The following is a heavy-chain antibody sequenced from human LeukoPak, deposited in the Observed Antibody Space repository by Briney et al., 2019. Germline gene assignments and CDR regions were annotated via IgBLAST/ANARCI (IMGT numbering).Heavy chain of an antibody. CDR3: ARQIASAGTAGFDF. J-gene: IGHJ4*02. Sequence: SETLSLTCTVSGGSISSYYWSWIRQPAGKGPEWIGRIYSTGSTNYNPSLKSRVTMSVDTSKNQFSLRLRSVTAADTAVYYCARQIASAGTAGFDFWGQGALVTVSS. V-gene: IGHV4-4*07. D-gene: IGHD6-13*01. CDR1: GGSISSYY. CDR2: IYSTGST.